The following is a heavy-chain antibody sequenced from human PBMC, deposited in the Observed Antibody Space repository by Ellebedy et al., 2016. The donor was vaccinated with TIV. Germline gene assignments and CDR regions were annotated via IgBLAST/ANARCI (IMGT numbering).Heavy chain of an antibody. CDR1: GFTFSSYG. J-gene: IGHJ4*02. CDR3: ARDPGSGYFATYTPLDY. D-gene: IGHD3-22*01. CDR2: IWYDGSNK. Sequence: GESLKISXAASGFTFSSYGMHWVRQAPGKGLEWVAIIWYDGSNKYYADSVKGRFTISRDNSKNTLYLQMNSLRAEDTAVYYCARDPGSGYFATYTPLDYWGQGTLVTVSS. V-gene: IGHV3-33*01.